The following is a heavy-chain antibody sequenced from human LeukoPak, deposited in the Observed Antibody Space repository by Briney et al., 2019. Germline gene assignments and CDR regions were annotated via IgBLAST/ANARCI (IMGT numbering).Heavy chain of an antibody. J-gene: IGHJ4*02. V-gene: IGHV3-7*03. CDR3: LRNLDL. Sequence: GGSLRLSCKASGFSLGNYWMTWVRQAPGKGLEWLANINQDGSRRYFGSSVKGRFIISRDNARNSMYLQIDSLRAEDTAVYYCLRNLDLWGQGVLVTVAS. D-gene: IGHD3-16*01. CDR2: INQDGSRR. CDR1: GFSLGNYW.